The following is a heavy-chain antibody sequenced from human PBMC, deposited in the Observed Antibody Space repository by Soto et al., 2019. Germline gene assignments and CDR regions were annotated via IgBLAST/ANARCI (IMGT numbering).Heavy chain of an antibody. CDR1: AECVSSNRAG. CDR3: ARGTWDDVSGHYYMDV. Sequence: SQTKSLAWDLFAECVSSNRAGWNWIRQTALRGLEGLGSTYDKSKWYYTYAASVKSRITVSPDTSKNQFSLQLTSVAPEDTAVYYCARGTWDDVSGHYYMDVWDKGTTVTVSS. D-gene: IGHD1-1*01. CDR2: TYDKSKWYY. J-gene: IGHJ6*03. V-gene: IGHV6-1*01.